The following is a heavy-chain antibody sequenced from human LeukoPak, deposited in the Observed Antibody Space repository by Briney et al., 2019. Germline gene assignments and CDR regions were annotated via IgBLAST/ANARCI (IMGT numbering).Heavy chain of an antibody. CDR1: GFTFSSYG. V-gene: IGHV3-30*02. CDR2: IRYDGSNK. J-gene: IGHJ4*02. Sequence: PGGSLRLSCAASGFTFSSYGMHWVRQAPGKGLEWVAFIRYDGSNKYYADSVKGRFTISRDNSKNTLYLQMNSLRAEDTAVYYCANKIGSGFGELLSWGQGTLVTVSS. D-gene: IGHD3-10*01. CDR3: ANKIGSGFGELLS.